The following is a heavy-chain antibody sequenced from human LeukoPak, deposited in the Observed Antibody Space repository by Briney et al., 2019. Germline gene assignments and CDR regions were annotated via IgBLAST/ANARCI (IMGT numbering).Heavy chain of an antibody. V-gene: IGHV4-4*07. CDR3: ARSSTAAARYYYGMDV. Sequence: SETLSLTCTVSGGSISSYYWSWIRQPAGKGLEWIGRIYTSGRTNYNPSLKSRVTMSVDTSKNQFSLKLSSVTAADTAVYYCARSSTAAARYYYGMDVWGQGTTVTVSS. CDR2: IYTSGRT. CDR1: GGSISSYY. D-gene: IGHD6-13*01. J-gene: IGHJ6*02.